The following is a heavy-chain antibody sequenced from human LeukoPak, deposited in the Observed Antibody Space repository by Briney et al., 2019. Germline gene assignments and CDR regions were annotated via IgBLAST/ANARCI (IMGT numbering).Heavy chain of an antibody. CDR2: ISGSGSYI. CDR1: GFIFSSYA. V-gene: IGHV3-21*01. J-gene: IGHJ3*01. D-gene: IGHD4-17*01. CDR3: ARGLGSGDYVANAFDF. Sequence: GGTLRLSCAASGFIFSSYAMNWVRQAPGKGLEGGPSISGSGSYIHYADSMKGRFTISRDNAKKSVYLHMSRLRAEDTAVYYCARGLGSGDYVANAFDFWGRGTTVSVS.